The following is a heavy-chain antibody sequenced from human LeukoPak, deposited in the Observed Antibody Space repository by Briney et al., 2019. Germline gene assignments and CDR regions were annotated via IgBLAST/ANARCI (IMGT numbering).Heavy chain of an antibody. Sequence: PGGSLRLSCAASGFTFSSYAMHWVRQAPGKGLEWVAVISYDGSNKYYADSVKGRFTISRDNSKNTLYLQMNGLRAEDTAVYYCARDDYDFWSGFDYWGQGTLVTVSS. J-gene: IGHJ4*02. D-gene: IGHD3-3*01. CDR2: ISYDGSNK. V-gene: IGHV3-30-3*01. CDR1: GFTFSSYA. CDR3: ARDDYDFWSGFDY.